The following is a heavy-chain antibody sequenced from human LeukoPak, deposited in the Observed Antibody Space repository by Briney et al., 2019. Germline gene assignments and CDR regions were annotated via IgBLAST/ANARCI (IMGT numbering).Heavy chain of an antibody. CDR1: GYTFTSYY. J-gene: IGHJ3*02. V-gene: IGHV1-46*01. CDR3: ARPVAGTLDDDAFDI. CDR2: INPSGGST. D-gene: IGHD6-19*01. Sequence: GASVKVSCKASGYTFTSYYMHWVRQAPGQGLEWMGIINPSGGSTSYAQKFQGRVTMTRDTSISTAYMELSRLRSDDTAVYYCARPVAGTLDDDAFDIWGQGTMVTVSS.